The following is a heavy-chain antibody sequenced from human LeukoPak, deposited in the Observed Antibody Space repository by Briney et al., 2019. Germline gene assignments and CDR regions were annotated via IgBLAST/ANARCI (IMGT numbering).Heavy chain of an antibody. Sequence: GSLRLSCAASGFTFSDYYMSWIRQAPGKGLEWVSYISSSGSTIYYADSVKGRFTISRDNAKNSLYLQMNSLRAEDTAVYYCAREEVGPGRGSGSYFSFVYYGMDVWGQGTTVTVSS. CDR1: GFTFSDYY. CDR2: ISSSGSTI. V-gene: IGHV3-11*01. D-gene: IGHD3-10*01. J-gene: IGHJ6*02. CDR3: AREEVGPGRGSGSYFSFVYYGMDV.